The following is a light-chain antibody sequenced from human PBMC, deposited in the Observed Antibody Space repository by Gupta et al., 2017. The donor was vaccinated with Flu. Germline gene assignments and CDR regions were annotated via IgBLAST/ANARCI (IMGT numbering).Light chain of an antibody. J-gene: IGKJ4*01. CDR1: QGLRND. CDR3: LQHNSYPLT. Sequence: DIQITQSPSSLSASVGDRVTITCRASQGLRNDLAWYQQKPGKAPKRLIYATSSLQSGVPSRFSGTRSGTEFTLTISSLQPEDFATYSCLQHNSYPLTFGSGTKV. CDR2: ATS. V-gene: IGKV1-17*01.